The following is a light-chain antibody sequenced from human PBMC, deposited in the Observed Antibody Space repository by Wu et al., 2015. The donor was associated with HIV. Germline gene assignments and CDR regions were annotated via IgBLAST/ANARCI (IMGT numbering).Light chain of an antibody. Sequence: EIVLTQSPGTLSLSPGERATLSCRASQSVSSSYLAWYQQKPGQAPRLLIYAASLRASGIPARFSGRGSGTDFTLTISSLEPEDFAVYYCQQHTNWPLSFGQGTRLEI. CDR3: QQHTNWPLS. CDR1: QSVSSSY. CDR2: AAS. J-gene: IGKJ5*01. V-gene: IGKV3D-20*02.